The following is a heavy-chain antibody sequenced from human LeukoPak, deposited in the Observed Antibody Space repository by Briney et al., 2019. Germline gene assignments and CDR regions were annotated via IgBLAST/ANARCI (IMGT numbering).Heavy chain of an antibody. J-gene: IGHJ5*02. CDR3: ARDPADYYDSSGYYYGWFDP. D-gene: IGHD3-22*01. CDR2: IIPIFGTA. Sequence: SVKVSCKASGGTFSSYAISWVPQAPGQGLEWMGGIIPIFGTANYAQKFQGRVTITTDESTSTAYMELSSLRSEDTAVYYCARDPADYYDSSGYYYGWFDPWGQGTLVTVSS. V-gene: IGHV1-69*05. CDR1: GGTFSSYA.